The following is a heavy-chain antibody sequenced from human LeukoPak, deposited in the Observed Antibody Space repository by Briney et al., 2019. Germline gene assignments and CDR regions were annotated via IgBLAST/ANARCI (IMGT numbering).Heavy chain of an antibody. J-gene: IGHJ4*02. Sequence: GGSLRLSCAASGFRCSSYTMHWVRQAPGKGLEWVEVISYDGSNKYYADSVKGRFTISRDNSKNTLYLQMNSLRAEDTAVYYCARDGGFCSSTSCPHFDYWGQGTLVTVSS. CDR3: ARDGGFCSSTSCPHFDY. CDR2: ISYDGSNK. D-gene: IGHD2-2*01. CDR1: GFRCSSYT. V-gene: IGHV3-30-3*01.